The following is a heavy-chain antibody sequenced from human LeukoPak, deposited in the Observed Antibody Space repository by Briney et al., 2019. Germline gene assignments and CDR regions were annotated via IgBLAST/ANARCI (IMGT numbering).Heavy chain of an antibody. D-gene: IGHD6-13*01. V-gene: IGHV4-34*01. CDR1: GVSFSGYY. Sequence: PSETLSLTCAVYGVSFSGYYWSWIRQPPGKGLGWIGEINHSGSTNYNPSLKSRVTISVDTYKNQFSLKLSSVTAADTAVYYCARVVAIAAAGTDYFDYWGQGTLVTVSS. CDR2: INHSGST. CDR3: ARVVAIAAAGTDYFDY. J-gene: IGHJ4*02.